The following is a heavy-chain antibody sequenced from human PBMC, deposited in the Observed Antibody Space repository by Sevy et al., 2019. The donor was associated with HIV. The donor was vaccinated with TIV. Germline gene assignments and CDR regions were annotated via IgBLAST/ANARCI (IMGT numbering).Heavy chain of an antibody. CDR3: AGERCTKPHDY. J-gene: IGHJ4*02. CDR2: LSFGCGEI. V-gene: IGHV3-23*01. D-gene: IGHD2-8*01. CDR1: GFTFSKYS. Sequence: RGCLRLSCAASGFTFSKYSMSCVRQPPGKGLEWVSTLSFGCGEINYADSVKGRFTISRDNSKSSVYLQMNNLRPDDTAVYYCAGERCTKPHDYWGQGTTVIVSS.